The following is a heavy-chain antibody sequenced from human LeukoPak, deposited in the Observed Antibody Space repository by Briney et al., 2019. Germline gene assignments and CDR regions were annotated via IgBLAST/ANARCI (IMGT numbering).Heavy chain of an antibody. CDR1: GFTFSDYY. D-gene: IGHD3/OR15-3a*01. Sequence: GGSLRLSCAASGFTFSDYYMSWMRQAPGKGLEWVSYISISSSSIYYADSVKGRFTISRDNAKNSLYLQMNTLRAEDTAMYYCARHGVGTGSNYYYYMDVWGKGTTVTISS. CDR3: ARHGVGTGSNYYYYMDV. V-gene: IGHV3-11*01. J-gene: IGHJ6*03. CDR2: ISISSSSI.